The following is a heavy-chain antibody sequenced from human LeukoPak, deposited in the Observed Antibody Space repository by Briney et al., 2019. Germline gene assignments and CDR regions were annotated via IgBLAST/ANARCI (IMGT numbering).Heavy chain of an antibody. CDR2: ISSSSSYI. V-gene: IGHV3-21*01. Sequence: GGSLRLSCAASGFTFSSYSMNWVRQAPGMGLEWVSSISSSSSYIYYADSVKGRFTISRDNAKNSLYLQMNSLRAEDTAVYYCARDLGIGYSYGTDYWGQGTLVTVSS. D-gene: IGHD5-18*01. CDR1: GFTFSSYS. CDR3: ARDLGIGYSYGTDY. J-gene: IGHJ4*02.